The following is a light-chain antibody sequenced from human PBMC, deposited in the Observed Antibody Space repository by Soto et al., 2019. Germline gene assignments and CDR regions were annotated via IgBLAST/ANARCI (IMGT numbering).Light chain of an antibody. V-gene: IGKV3-15*01. Sequence: EIVLTQSPSTLSVSPGERATLSCRASQSVTTNLAWYQQKPGQAPRLLIYNALTRATGIPARFSGSGSGTEFTLTIGSLQSEDFAFYYCQQCNNLLRTFGQGTKVDIK. CDR1: QSVTTN. CDR2: NAL. CDR3: QQCNNLLRT. J-gene: IGKJ1*01.